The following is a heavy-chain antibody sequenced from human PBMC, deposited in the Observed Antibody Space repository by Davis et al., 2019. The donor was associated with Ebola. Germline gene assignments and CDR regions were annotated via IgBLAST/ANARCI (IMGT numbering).Heavy chain of an antibody. V-gene: IGHV3-15*07. J-gene: IGHJ4*02. CDR3: TTRYYFDY. CDR1: DFSFTNAW. CDR2: IKSKNDGGAT. Sequence: GESLITSCVAPDFSFTNAWMHWVRQAPGKGLEWVGRIKSKNDGGATDYAAPVEGRFTMSRDDSKSTLYLQMNSLKVEDTAVYYCTTRYYFDYWGQGALVTVYS.